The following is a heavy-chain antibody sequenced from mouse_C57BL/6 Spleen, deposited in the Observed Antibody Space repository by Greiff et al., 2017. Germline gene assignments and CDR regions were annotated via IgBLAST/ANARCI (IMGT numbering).Heavy chain of an antibody. CDR2: IYWDDDK. CDR1: GFSLSTSGMG. Sequence: QVTLKESGPGILQSSQTLSLTCSFSGFSLSTSGMGVSWIRQPSGQGLEWLAHIYWDDDKRYNPSLKSRLTISKDISRNQVFFNITSVDTAETATYYGARRGNYYGSSYGYFDVWGTGTTVTVSS. J-gene: IGHJ1*03. CDR3: ARRGNYYGSSYGYFDV. V-gene: IGHV8-12*01. D-gene: IGHD1-1*01.